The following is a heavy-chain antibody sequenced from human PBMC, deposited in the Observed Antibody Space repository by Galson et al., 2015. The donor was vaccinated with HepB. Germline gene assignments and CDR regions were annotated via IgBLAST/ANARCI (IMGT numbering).Heavy chain of an antibody. J-gene: IGHJ4*02. CDR1: GFSFDTHGVG. Sequence: PALVKPTQTLTLTRSFTGFSFDTHGVGVGWIRQPPGKALEWLALLYWHNDKRYRPSLASRLTVTRDTSKNQAILTLANVDTVDTATYFCAHRRAATNPWYLDYWGPGILVTVSS. D-gene: IGHD5-24*01. CDR2: LYWHNDK. V-gene: IGHV2-5*01. CDR3: AHRRAATNPWYLDY.